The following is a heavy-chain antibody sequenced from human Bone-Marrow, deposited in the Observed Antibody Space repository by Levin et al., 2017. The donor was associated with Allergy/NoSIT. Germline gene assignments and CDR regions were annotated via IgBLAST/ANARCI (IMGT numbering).Heavy chain of an antibody. D-gene: IGHD3-3*01. CDR3: TARRDLTPL. J-gene: IGHJ4*02. CDR1: GLTLSSIG. CDR2: ISGGGSNT. V-gene: IGHV3-23*01. Sequence: QAGGSLRLSCGAFGLTLSSIGMSWVRQAPGKGPEWVSAISGGGSNTFYADSVKGRFTISRDTTKNTLYLQMNSLRPDDTAVYYCTARRDLTPLWGQGTLVTVSS.